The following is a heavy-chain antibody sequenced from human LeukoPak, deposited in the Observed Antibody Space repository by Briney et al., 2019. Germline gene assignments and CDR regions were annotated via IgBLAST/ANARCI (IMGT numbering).Heavy chain of an antibody. CDR2: FDPEDGET. Sequence: GASVKVSCKVSGYTLTELSMHWVRQAPGKGLEWMGGFDPEDGETIYAQKFQGRVTMTEDTSTDTAYMELSSLRSEDTAVYYCARDLRAAAGTGEVGYWGQGTLVTVSS. CDR1: GYTLTELS. D-gene: IGHD6-13*01. J-gene: IGHJ4*02. CDR3: ARDLRAAAGTGEVGY. V-gene: IGHV1-24*01.